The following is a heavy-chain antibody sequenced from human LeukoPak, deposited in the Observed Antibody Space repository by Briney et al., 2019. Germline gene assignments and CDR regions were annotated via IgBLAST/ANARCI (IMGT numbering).Heavy chain of an antibody. Sequence: SETLSLTCTVSGGSISAYYWSWIRQPPGKGLEWIGYIYNSGSANYNPSLQSRVTILIDTSKKQFSLKVSSVTAADTAVYYCAREAAVGTGGFDYWGQATLVTVSS. D-gene: IGHD6-13*01. V-gene: IGHV4-59*01. J-gene: IGHJ4*02. CDR3: AREAAVGTGGFDY. CDR1: GGSISAYY. CDR2: IYNSGSA.